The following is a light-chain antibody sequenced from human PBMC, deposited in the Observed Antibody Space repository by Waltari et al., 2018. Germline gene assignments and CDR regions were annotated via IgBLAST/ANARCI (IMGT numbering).Light chain of an antibody. CDR3: QQSYSIPLP. Sequence: DIQMPQSPSSLSASVGDRVTITCRASETIRIYLNWYQQKPGKAPKPLINTASRLQSGVPSRFSGKGSGTDFTLTISTLQHEDFATYYCQQSYSIPLPFGGGTKVEIK. CDR2: TAS. J-gene: IGKJ4*01. CDR1: ETIRIY. V-gene: IGKV1-39*01.